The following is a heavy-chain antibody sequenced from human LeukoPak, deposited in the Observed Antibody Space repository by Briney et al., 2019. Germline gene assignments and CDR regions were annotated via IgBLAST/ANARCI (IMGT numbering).Heavy chain of an antibody. J-gene: IGHJ4*02. CDR2: IYYSGTT. CDR1: GGSISFSSDY. V-gene: IGHV4-39*01. Sequence: SETLSLTCTVSGGSISFSSDYWGWIRQPPGKGPEWIGDIYYSGTTNYNPSLKSRVTMSVDTSKNQFSLKLNSATAADTAVYYCARRLSTRSYYLDDWGQGTLVTVSS. CDR3: ARRLSTRSYYLDD. D-gene: IGHD2/OR15-2a*01.